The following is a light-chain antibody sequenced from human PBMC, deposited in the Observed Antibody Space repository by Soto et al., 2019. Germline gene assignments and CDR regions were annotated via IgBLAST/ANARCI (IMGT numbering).Light chain of an antibody. CDR1: TRDVGGYNL. CDR3: CLYASSSSYV. V-gene: IGLV2-23*01. J-gene: IGLJ1*01. CDR2: EGT. Sequence: QSVLTQPASVSGSPGQSITICCSGTTRDVGGYNLVSWYQQHTAKAPKLLTYEGTPRPSGASSRFSGPKSGNTASLTISGLQAEDEADYYCCLYASSSSYVFGTGTKVTVL.